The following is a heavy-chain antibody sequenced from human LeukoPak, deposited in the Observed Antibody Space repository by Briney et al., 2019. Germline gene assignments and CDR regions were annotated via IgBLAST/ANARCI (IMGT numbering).Heavy chain of an antibody. J-gene: IGHJ4*02. CDR2: VYYSGTT. Sequence: PSETLSLTCTVSGGSISSYYWSWIRQPPGKGLEWIGYVYYSGTTNYNPSLKSRVTISVDTSKNQFSLELTSVTAADTAVYYCARGVYIAAAQYGYWGQGILVTVSS. V-gene: IGHV4-59*01. CDR1: GGSISSYY. D-gene: IGHD6-13*01. CDR3: ARGVYIAAAQYGY.